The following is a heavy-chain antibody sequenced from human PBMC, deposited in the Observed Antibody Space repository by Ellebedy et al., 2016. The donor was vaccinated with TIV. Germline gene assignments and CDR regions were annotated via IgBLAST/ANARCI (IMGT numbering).Heavy chain of an antibody. J-gene: IGHJ4*02. V-gene: IGHV3-7*03. CDR3: ARYGNLGY. D-gene: IGHD1-1*01. Sequence: PGGSLRLSCAASGFTFRSNWMSWVRQAPGKGLELVAKIKEDGSLKYYVDAVKGRFAISRDNAKNSLYLQMNSLRAEDTAVYYWARYGNLGYWGQGTLVTVSS. CDR2: IKEDGSLK. CDR1: GFTFRSNW.